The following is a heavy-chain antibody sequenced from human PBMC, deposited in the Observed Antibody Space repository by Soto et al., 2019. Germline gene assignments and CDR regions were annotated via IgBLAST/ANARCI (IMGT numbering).Heavy chain of an antibody. CDR2: IWYDGSTK. D-gene: IGHD3-16*02. V-gene: IGHV3-33*01. Sequence: PGGSLSLSCAASGFTFSSYCMHWVRQAPGKGLEWVAVIWYDGSTKYYADSVKGRFTISRDNSKNTLYLQMNSLEAEDTAVYYCTTYDYILGSDRYRLAYWGQGALVTVSS. CDR1: GFTFSSYC. CDR3: TTYDYILGSDRYRLAY. J-gene: IGHJ4*02.